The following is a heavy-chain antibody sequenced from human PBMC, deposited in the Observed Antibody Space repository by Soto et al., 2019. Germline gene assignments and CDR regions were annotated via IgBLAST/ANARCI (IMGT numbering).Heavy chain of an antibody. V-gene: IGHV4-39*01. CDR2: IYYSGST. J-gene: IGHJ4*02. Sequence: QLQLQESGPGLVKPSETLSLTCTVSGGSISSSSYYWGWIRQPPGKGLEWIGSIYYSGSTYYNPSLRSRVPISVDTSKNQFSLKLSSVTAAGTAVYYCASGSTIFGVVIPFDYWGQGTLVTVSS. CDR3: ASGSTIFGVVIPFDY. D-gene: IGHD3-3*01. CDR1: GGSISSSSYY.